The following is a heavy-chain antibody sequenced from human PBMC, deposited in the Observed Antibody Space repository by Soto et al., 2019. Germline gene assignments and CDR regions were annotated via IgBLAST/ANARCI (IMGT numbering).Heavy chain of an antibody. V-gene: IGHV3-23*01. J-gene: IGHJ4*02. CDR3: TKHLYDHSGYSKSNN. CDR2: ISGGGDRI. D-gene: IGHD3-22*01. CDR1: GFTFSSYA. Sequence: GGSLRLSCAASGFTFSSYAMSWVRQATGKGLEWVSAISGGGDRIYSADSVKGRFTISRDNSKNTLYLQMNSLRAEDTAVYYCTKHLYDHSGYSKSNNWGQGTLVTVSS.